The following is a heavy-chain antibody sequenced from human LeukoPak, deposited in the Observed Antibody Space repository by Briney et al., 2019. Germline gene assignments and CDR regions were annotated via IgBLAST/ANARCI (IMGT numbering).Heavy chain of an antibody. CDR2: INWNDGST. J-gene: IGHJ4*02. D-gene: IGHD2-2*01. Sequence: GGSLRLSCAASGFTFDDYGMSWVRQAPGKGLEWVSGINWNDGSTGYADSVKGRFTISRDNAKNSLYLQMNSLRAEDTALYYCARETGYQLLSALDYWGQGTLVTVSS. CDR1: GFTFDDYG. V-gene: IGHV3-20*04. CDR3: ARETGYQLLSALDY.